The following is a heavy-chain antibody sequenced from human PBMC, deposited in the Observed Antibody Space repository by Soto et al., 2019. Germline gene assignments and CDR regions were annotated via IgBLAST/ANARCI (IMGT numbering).Heavy chain of an antibody. V-gene: IGHV3-23*01. Sequence: EVQLWESGGGLVQPGGSLRLFCAAYGFIFNNYAMTCVRQGPGKGLEWVSAISANGGCTYYTDSVKGRFTISRDNSKNMLYLQMNSLRAEDTAIYYCAKAPYSSSPEFDYWGQGALVTVSS. CDR1: GFIFNNYA. CDR3: AKAPYSSSPEFDY. D-gene: IGHD6-6*01. CDR2: ISANGGCT. J-gene: IGHJ4*02.